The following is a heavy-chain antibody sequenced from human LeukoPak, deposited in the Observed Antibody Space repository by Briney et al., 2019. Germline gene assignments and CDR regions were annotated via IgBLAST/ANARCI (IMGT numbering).Heavy chain of an antibody. J-gene: IGHJ4*02. CDR2: ISGSSIYI. Sequence: GGSLRLSCAASGLTFSNAWMSWVRQAPGKGLEWVSSISGSSIYINYADSVRGRFTISSDNAKNSLYLQMNSLRAEDTAVYYCARALYDSSGYYFDYWGQGTLVTVSS. CDR3: ARALYDSSGYYFDY. V-gene: IGHV3-21*01. D-gene: IGHD3-22*01. CDR1: GLTFSNAW.